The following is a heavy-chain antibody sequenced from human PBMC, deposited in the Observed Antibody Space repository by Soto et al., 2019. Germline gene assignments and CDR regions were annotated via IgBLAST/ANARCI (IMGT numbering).Heavy chain of an antibody. CDR1: GGTFSSYA. J-gene: IGHJ4*02. CDR2: IIPIFGTA. D-gene: IGHD2-21*01. V-gene: IGHV1-69*13. CDR3: ARDLIATSNYTDY. Sequence: GASVKVSCKASGGTFSSYAISWVRQAPGQGLEWMGGIIPIFGTANYAQKFQGRVTITADESTSTAYMELSSLRSEDTAVYYCARDLIATSNYTDYWGQGTLVTVSS.